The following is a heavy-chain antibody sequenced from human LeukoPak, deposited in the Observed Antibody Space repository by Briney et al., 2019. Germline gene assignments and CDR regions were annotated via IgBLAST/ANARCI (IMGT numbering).Heavy chain of an antibody. CDR2: ISSSSSYI. Sequence: GGSLRLSCAASGFSFSSYSMNWVRQAPGKGLEWVSSISSSSSYIYYADSVKGRFTISRDNAKNSLYLQMNSLRAEDTAVYYCARDRGVGELPIDYWGRGTLVTVSS. V-gene: IGHV3-21*01. CDR3: ARDRGVGELPIDY. D-gene: IGHD3-10*01. CDR1: GFSFSSYS. J-gene: IGHJ4*02.